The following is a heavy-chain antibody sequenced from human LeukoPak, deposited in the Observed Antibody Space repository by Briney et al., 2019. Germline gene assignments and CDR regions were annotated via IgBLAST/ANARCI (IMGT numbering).Heavy chain of an antibody. D-gene: IGHD3-9*01. Sequence: SETLSLTCTVSGGSISSYYRSWIRQPPGKGLEWIGYIYYSGSTNYNPSLRSRVTISVDTSKNQFSLKLSSVTAADTAVYYCARHGSYGGAYDILTGHTGFDPWGQGTLVTVSS. V-gene: IGHV4-59*08. CDR2: IYYSGST. CDR1: GGSISSYY. CDR3: ARHGSYGGAYDILTGHTGFDP. J-gene: IGHJ5*02.